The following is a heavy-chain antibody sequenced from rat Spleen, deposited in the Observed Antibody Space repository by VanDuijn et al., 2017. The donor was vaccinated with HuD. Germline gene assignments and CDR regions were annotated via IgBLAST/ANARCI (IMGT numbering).Heavy chain of an antibody. CDR1: GFTFSNYG. CDR2: ISPSGGST. V-gene: IGHV5-19*01. CDR3: ATGLLQWYYFDY. D-gene: IGHD1-1*01. J-gene: IGHJ2*01. Sequence: EVQLVESGGGLVQPGRSLKLSCAASGFTFSNYGMHWIRQAPTKGLEWVASISPSGGSTYYRDSVKGRFTISRDNAKSTLYLQMDSLRSEDTATYYCATGLLQWYYFDYWGQGVMVTVSS.